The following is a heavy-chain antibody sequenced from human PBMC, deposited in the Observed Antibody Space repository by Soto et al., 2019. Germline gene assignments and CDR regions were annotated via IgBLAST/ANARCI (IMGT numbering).Heavy chain of an antibody. CDR3: ARDRPSGAARLFNYCYGMDV. CDR2: IYYSGST. Sequence: SETLSLTCTVSGGSISSGDYYWSWLRQPPGKGLEWIGYIYYSGSTYYNPSLKSRVTISVDTSKNQFSLKLSSVTAADTAVYYCARDRPSGAARLFNYCYGMDVWGQGTTVTVSS. V-gene: IGHV4-30-4*01. D-gene: IGHD6-6*01. CDR1: GGSISSGDYY. J-gene: IGHJ6*02.